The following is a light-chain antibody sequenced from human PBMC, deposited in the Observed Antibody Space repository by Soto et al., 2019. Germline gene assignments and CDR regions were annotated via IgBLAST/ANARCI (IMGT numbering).Light chain of an antibody. J-gene: IGKJ1*01. V-gene: IGKV3-20*01. Sequence: EIVLTQSPGTLSLSPAQRATLSCRPSQSLSSSFLAWYQQKPGQAPRLIIYGASSRAAGIPDRFSGSGSGTDFTLTISSLEPEDFAVYYCHQFATTRSFGQGTKVDIK. CDR1: QSLSSSF. CDR3: HQFATTRS. CDR2: GAS.